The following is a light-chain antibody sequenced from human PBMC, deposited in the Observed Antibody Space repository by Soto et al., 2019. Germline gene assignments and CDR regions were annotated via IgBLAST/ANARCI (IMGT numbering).Light chain of an antibody. CDR1: QSFRGL. Sequence: EVVLTQSPVTLSLSPGERATLSCRASQSFRGLLAWYRQKPGQAPRLLIYGASNRATGIPARFSGSGSGTDFTLTISSLEPEDFAVYYCQRRSNWSTTFGQGTKVDIK. CDR2: GAS. J-gene: IGKJ1*01. V-gene: IGKV3-11*01. CDR3: QRRSNWSTT.